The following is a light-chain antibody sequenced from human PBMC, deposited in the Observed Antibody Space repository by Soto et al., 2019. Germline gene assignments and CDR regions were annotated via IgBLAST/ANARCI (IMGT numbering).Light chain of an antibody. V-gene: IGKV1-39*01. CDR2: AAS. J-gene: IGKJ5*01. CDR1: QNIKNY. CDR3: QQSFSTPT. Sequence: IQVTQSHSSLSASVGDRVTIACRASQNIKNYLNWYQRKPGTAPRLLIYAASNLQSGVPSRFSASGSGTDFTLTISSLQPEDFATYYCQQSFSTPTFGQGTRLEIK.